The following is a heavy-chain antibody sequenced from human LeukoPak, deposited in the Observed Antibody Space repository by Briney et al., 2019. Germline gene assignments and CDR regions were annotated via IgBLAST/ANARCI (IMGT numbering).Heavy chain of an antibody. CDR2: IYTSGST. CDR3: ARDSEVPAADYYYYYYYMDV. D-gene: IGHD2-2*01. V-gene: IGHV4-4*07. CDR1: GGSISSYY. J-gene: IGHJ6*03. Sequence: SETLSLTCTVSGGSISSYYWSWIRQPAGKGLEWIGRIYTSGSTNYNPSLKSRVTMSVDTSKNQFSLKLSSVIAADTAVYYCARDSEVPAADYYYYYYYMDVWGKGTTVTVSS.